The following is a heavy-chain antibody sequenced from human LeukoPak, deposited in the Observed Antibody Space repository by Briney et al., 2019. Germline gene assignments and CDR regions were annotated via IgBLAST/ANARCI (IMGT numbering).Heavy chain of an antibody. D-gene: IGHD4-11*01. CDR3: ARGRFGNYVSDY. Sequence: ASVKVSCKASGGTFSSYAISWVRQAPGQGLEWMGGIIPIFGTANYAQKFQGRVTITADESTSTAYMELSSLRSEDTAVYYCARGRFGNYVSDYWGQGTLVTVSS. CDR2: IIPIFGTA. CDR1: GGTFSSYA. J-gene: IGHJ4*02. V-gene: IGHV1-69*13.